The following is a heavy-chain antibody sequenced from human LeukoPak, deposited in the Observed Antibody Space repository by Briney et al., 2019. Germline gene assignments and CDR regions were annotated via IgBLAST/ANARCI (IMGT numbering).Heavy chain of an antibody. J-gene: IGHJ3*02. D-gene: IGHD2-15*01. V-gene: IGHV3-23*01. CDR3: AKAYCSGGSCYAFDI. CDR1: GFTFSSYW. Sequence: PGGSLRLSCAASGFTFSSYWMSWVRQAPGKGLEWVSAISGSGGSTYYADSVKGRFTISRDNSKNTLYLQMNSLRAEDTAVYYCAKAYCSGGSCYAFDIWGQGTMVNVSS. CDR2: ISGSGGST.